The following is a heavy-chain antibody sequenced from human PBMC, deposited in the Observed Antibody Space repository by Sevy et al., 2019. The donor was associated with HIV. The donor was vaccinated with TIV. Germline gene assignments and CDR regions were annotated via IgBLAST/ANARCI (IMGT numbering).Heavy chain of an antibody. CDR1: GLTFSNAW. J-gene: IGHJ4*02. D-gene: IGHD3-3*01. CDR3: TYAHYDSWSNYYYY. Sequence: GGSLRLSCVVSGLTFSNAWMSWVRQAPGKGLEWVGRIKSKSDGGTTDYAAPVKGRFTISRDDSKNTLYLQMNSLKTEDTAVYYCTYAHYDSWSNYYYYWGQGTLVTVSS. V-gene: IGHV3-15*01. CDR2: IKSKSDGGTT.